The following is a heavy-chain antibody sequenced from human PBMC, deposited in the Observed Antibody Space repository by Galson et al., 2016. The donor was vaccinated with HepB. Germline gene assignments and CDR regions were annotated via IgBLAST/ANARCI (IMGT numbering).Heavy chain of an antibody. CDR1: GGSMGGH. J-gene: IGHJ5*02. CDR2: IHDSGNT. V-gene: IGHV4-59*01. Sequence: ETLSLTCTVSGGSMGGHWTWIRQPPGKGLEWIGYIHDSGNTAYNPSLESRVIISIDTSKSQFPLKMSAVTAADTALYYCARDPGWHHRWFGPWGQGALVTVSS. CDR3: ARDPGWHHRWFGP.